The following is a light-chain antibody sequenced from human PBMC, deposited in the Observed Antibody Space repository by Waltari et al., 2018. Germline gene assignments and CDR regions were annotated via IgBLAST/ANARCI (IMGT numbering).Light chain of an antibody. J-gene: IGLJ2*01. CDR3: GTWDSSLSAVV. CDR2: ENK. Sequence: QSVLTQPPSVSAAPGQKVTISCSGSSSNIGTNVSWYQQLPGTAPKLLIYENKKRPSGIPDRISGSKSGTSATLGITGLQTGDEADYYCGTWDSSLSAVVFGGGTKLTVL. CDR1: SSNIGTN. V-gene: IGLV1-51*02.